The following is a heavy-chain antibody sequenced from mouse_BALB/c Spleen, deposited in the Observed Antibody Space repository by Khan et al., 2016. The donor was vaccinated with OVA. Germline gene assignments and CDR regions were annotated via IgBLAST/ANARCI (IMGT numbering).Heavy chain of an antibody. CDR3: ASATTTYYWYFGD. V-gene: IGHV1S82*01. CDR1: GYSFTSYW. D-gene: IGHD1-1*01. Sequence: QVQLQQPGAELVRPGASVTLSCKASGYSFTSYWINWVKERPGQGLEWIGLIHPSDSETRLNQKFKDKATLTVDKSSSTAYMQLSSPTSEDSADYFCASATTTYYWYFGDWGAGTTVTVSS. CDR2: IHPSDSET. J-gene: IGHJ1*01.